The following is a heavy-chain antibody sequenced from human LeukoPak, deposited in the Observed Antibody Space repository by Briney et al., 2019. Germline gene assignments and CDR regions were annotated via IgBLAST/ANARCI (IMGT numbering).Heavy chain of an antibody. J-gene: IGHJ4*02. V-gene: IGHV4-34*01. CDR1: GGSFSDYY. CDR2: INHSGST. D-gene: IGHD3-22*01. CDR3: ANSDSSGYYVDY. Sequence: SETLSLTCGVYGGSFSDYYWTWIRQSPGKGLEWIGEINHSGSTNYNPSLKSRVTISVDTSKNQFSLKLTSVTAADTAVYYCANSDSSGYYVDYWGQGTLVTVSS.